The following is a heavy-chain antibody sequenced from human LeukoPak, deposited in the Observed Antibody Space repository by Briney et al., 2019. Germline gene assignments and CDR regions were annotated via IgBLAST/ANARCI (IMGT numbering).Heavy chain of an antibody. V-gene: IGHV3-21*01. J-gene: IGHJ4*02. D-gene: IGHD6-13*01. CDR1: GFTFSSYS. Sequence: GGSLRLSCAASGFTFSSYSMNWVRQAPGKGLEWVSSIISSGSYIYYADSVKGRFTISRDNAKNSLYLQMNSLRAEDTAVYYCAREDASSWDYWGQGILVTVSS. CDR3: AREDASSWDY. CDR2: IISSGSYI.